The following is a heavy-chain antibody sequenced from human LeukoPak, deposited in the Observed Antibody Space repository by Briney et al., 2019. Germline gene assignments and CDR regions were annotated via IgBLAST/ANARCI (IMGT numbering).Heavy chain of an antibody. CDR1: GFTFSSYA. CDR2: ISSNGGST. Sequence: GGSLRLSCAASGFTFSSYAMHWVRQAPGKGLEYVSAISSNGGSTYYANSVKGRFTISRDNSKNTLYLQMGSLRAEDMAVYYCARDYGFEVDVYYYYYMDVWGKGTTVTVSS. J-gene: IGHJ6*03. CDR3: ARDYGFEVDVYYYYYMDV. V-gene: IGHV3-64*01. D-gene: IGHD3-16*01.